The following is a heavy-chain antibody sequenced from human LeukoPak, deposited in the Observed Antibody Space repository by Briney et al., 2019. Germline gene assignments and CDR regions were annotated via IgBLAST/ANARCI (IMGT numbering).Heavy chain of an antibody. V-gene: IGHV3-30-3*01. D-gene: IGHD1-26*01. CDR1: GFTFSSYA. Sequence: GGSLRLSCAASGFTFSSYAMHWVRQAPGKGLEWVAVISYDGSNKYYADSVKGRFTISRDNSKNTLYLQMNSLRAEDTAVYYCARDPSGSYYYVDYYYGMDVWGQGTTVTVSS. CDR2: ISYDGSNK. CDR3: ARDPSGSYYYVDYYYGMDV. J-gene: IGHJ6*02.